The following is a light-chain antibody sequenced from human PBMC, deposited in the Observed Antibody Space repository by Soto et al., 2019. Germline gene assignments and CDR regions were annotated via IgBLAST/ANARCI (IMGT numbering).Light chain of an antibody. Sequence: DIQMTQSPSTLSAAVGDRVTITCRASQSISGWLAWYQQNPGKAPKLLLYKASTLDSGVPSRFSGSGSGTEFTLLISSLQAHDFETYNSQQYNNYGSWKFGQGTKVEIK. CDR2: KAS. CDR3: QQYNNYGSWK. J-gene: IGKJ1*01. V-gene: IGKV1-5*03. CDR1: QSISGW.